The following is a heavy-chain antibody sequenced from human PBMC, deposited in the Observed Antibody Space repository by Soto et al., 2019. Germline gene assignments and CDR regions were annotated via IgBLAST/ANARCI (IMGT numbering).Heavy chain of an antibody. V-gene: IGHV3-33*01. D-gene: IGHD2-15*01. CDR1: GFTFSSYG. Sequence: QVQLVESGGGVVQPGRSLRLSCAASGFTFSSYGMHWVRQAPGKGLEWVAVIWYDGSNNYYADSVKGRFTISRDNSKNTLYLQMNSLRAEDTAVYYCAREWSTDDAFDIWGQGTMVTVSS. J-gene: IGHJ3*02. CDR2: IWYDGSNN. CDR3: AREWSTDDAFDI.